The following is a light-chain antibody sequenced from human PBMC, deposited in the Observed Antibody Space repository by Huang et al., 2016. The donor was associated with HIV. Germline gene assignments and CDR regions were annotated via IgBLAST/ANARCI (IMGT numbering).Light chain of an antibody. Sequence: EIVLTQSPATLSLSPGKRATLSCRASQSVNSYLAWYQQKPGQAPRLLIYDASNRATGIPARFSGSGSGTDFTLTISNVQSKDFAVYYCQQRSAWPLTFGGGTKVEI. CDR1: QSVNSY. J-gene: IGKJ4*01. V-gene: IGKV3-11*01. CDR3: QQRSAWPLT. CDR2: DAS.